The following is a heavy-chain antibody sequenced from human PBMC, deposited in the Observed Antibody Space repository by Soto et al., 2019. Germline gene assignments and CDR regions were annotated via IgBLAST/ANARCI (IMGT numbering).Heavy chain of an antibody. CDR2: IISSGST. V-gene: IGHV3-23*01. D-gene: IGHD2-15*01. CDR3: AKGPYSDLINWFGP. CDR1: GFTFTGYT. Sequence: GGSLRLSCAASGFTFTGYTINWVRQAPGRGLQWVSTIISSGSTRYAASVKGRFSISRDISKSTVYLQMDNLRVEDTAVYYCAKGPYSDLINWFGPWGQGTLVTVSS. J-gene: IGHJ5*02.